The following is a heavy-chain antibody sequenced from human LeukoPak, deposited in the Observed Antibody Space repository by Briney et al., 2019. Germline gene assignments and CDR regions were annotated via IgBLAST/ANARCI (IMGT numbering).Heavy chain of an antibody. J-gene: IGHJ1*01. CDR3: ARGSYSSGWYRRYFQH. Sequence: SETLSLTCAVYGGSFSGYYWSWIRQPPGKGLEWIGEINHSGSTNYNPSLKRRVTISVDTSKNQFSLKLSSVTAADTAVYYCARGSYSSGWYRRYFQHWGQGTLVTVSS. CDR1: GGSFSGYY. D-gene: IGHD6-19*01. CDR2: INHSGST. V-gene: IGHV4-34*01.